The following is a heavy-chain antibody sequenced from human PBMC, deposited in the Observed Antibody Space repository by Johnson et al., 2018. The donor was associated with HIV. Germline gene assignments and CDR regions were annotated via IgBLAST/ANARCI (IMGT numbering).Heavy chain of an antibody. J-gene: IGHJ3*02. CDR2: IWYDGSNR. CDR1: GFTFSSFG. D-gene: IGHD1-26*01. V-gene: IGHV3-33*06. Sequence: QVQLVESGGGVVQPGRSLRLSCAASGFTFSSFGMHWVRQAPGKGLECVAVIWYDGSNRYYADSVKGRFTISRDNSRNTLYLQMNSLTIEDTAVFYCAKVHSGQLVGYAFDIWGQGTMVTVSS. CDR3: AKVHSGQLVGYAFDI.